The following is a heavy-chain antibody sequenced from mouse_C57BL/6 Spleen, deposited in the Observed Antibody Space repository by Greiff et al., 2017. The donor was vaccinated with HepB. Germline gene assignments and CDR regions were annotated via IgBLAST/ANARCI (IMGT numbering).Heavy chain of an antibody. CDR2: IRNKANNHAT. CDR1: GFTFSDAW. V-gene: IGHV6-6*01. J-gene: IGHJ3*01. Sequence: EVQLVESGGGLVQPGGSMKLSCAASGFTFSDAWMDWVRQSPEKGLEWVAEIRNKANNHATYYAESVKGRFTISRDDSKSSVYLQMNSLRAEDTGIYYCTREYYYGSPWFAYWGQGTLVTVSA. CDR3: TREYYYGSPWFAY. D-gene: IGHD1-1*01.